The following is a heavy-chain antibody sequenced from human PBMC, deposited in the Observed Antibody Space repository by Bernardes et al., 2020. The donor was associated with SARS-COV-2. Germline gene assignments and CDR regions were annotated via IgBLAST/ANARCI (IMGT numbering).Heavy chain of an antibody. CDR1: GGSISSYY. CDR3: ARVYRGIFDYFYYYVLDV. CDR2: IYTSGST. V-gene: IGHV4-4*07. J-gene: IGHJ6*02. D-gene: IGHD3-3*02. Sequence: SETLSLTCTVSGGSISSYYWSWIRQPAGKGLEWIGRIYTSGSTNYNPSLKSRVTMSVDTSKNQFSLKLSSVTAADTAVYFCARVYRGIFDYFYYYVLDVWGQGTTVIVSS.